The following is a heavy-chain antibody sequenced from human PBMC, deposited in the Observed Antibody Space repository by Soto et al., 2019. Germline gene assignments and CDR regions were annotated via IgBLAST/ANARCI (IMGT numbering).Heavy chain of an antibody. J-gene: IGHJ4*02. CDR3: AKGGEVGGVLGDH. Sequence: QVQLVESGGGVVQPGTSLRLSCAASGFAFNKFGMHWVRQAPGKGLEWVAFISHDGSSQYYADSVQGRLTITRDNSMNTLNMQLNSLRREDTAVYYCAKGGEVGGVLGDHWGQGTLVTVSS. CDR1: GFAFNKFG. D-gene: IGHD1-26*01. V-gene: IGHV3-30*18. CDR2: ISHDGSSQ.